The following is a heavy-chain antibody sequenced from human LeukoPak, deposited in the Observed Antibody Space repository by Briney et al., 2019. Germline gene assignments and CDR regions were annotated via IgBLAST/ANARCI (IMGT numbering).Heavy chain of an antibody. CDR2: IKQDGSEK. V-gene: IGHV3-7*01. CDR3: ARDRGLGDYLDY. CDR1: GFTSSSYW. Sequence: PGGSLRLSCAASGFTSSSYWMSWVRQAPGKGLEWVANIKQDGSEKYYVDSVKGRFTISRDNAKNSLYLQMNSLRAEDTAVYYCARDRGLGDYLDYWGQGTLVTVSS. J-gene: IGHJ4*02. D-gene: IGHD1-26*01.